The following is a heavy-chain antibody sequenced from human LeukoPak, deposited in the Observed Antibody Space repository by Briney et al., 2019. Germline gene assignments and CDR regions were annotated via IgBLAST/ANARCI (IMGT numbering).Heavy chain of an antibody. CDR1: GFTFSSNY. J-gene: IGHJ4*02. D-gene: IGHD3-22*01. CDR2: IYSGGST. V-gene: IGHV3-53*05. CDR3: ARRANYYDSSGYYFFDY. Sequence: PGGSLRLSCAASGFTFSSNYMSWVRQAPGKGLEWVSVIYSGGSTYYSDSVKGRFTISRDNSKNTLYLQMNSLRAEDTAVYYCARRANYYDSSGYYFFDYWGQGTLVTVSS.